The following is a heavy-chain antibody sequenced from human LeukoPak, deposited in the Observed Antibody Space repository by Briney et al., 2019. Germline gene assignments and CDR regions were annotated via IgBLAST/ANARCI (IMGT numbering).Heavy chain of an antibody. D-gene: IGHD4-23*01. Sequence: GGSLRLSXAASGFTVSSNYMSWVRQAPGKGLEWASVIYSGGSTYYVDSVKGRFTISRDNSKNTLYLQMNSLRAEDTAVYYCANHYGGNSVGAFDIWGQGTMVTVSS. CDR2: IYSGGST. V-gene: IGHV3-53*01. J-gene: IGHJ3*02. CDR3: ANHYGGNSVGAFDI. CDR1: GFTVSSNY.